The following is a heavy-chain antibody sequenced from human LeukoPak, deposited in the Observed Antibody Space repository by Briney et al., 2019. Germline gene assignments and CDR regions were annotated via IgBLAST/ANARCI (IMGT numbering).Heavy chain of an antibody. CDR3: AREGVSSGWYRKRYYFDY. J-gene: IGHJ4*02. CDR1: GYTFTSYG. D-gene: IGHD6-19*01. Sequence: GASVKVSCKASGYTFTSYGISWVRQAPGQGLEWMGWISAYNGNTNYAQKLQGRVTMTTDTSTSTAYMELRSLRSDDTAVYYCAREGVSSGWYRKRYYFDYWGQGTLVTVSS. CDR2: ISAYNGNT. V-gene: IGHV1-18*01.